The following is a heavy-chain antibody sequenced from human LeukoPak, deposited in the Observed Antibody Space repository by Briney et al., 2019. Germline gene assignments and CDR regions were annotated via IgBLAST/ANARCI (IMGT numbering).Heavy chain of an antibody. D-gene: IGHD5/OR15-5a*01. J-gene: IGHJ1*01. Sequence: SETLSLTCAVYGGSFSGYYWSWIRQPPGKGLEWIGEINHSGSTNYNPSLKSRVTISADTSKNQFSLKLSSVTAADTAVYYCARVRAGLRGNFQHWGQGTLVTVSS. V-gene: IGHV4-34*01. CDR2: INHSGST. CDR1: GGSFSGYY. CDR3: ARVRAGLRGNFQH.